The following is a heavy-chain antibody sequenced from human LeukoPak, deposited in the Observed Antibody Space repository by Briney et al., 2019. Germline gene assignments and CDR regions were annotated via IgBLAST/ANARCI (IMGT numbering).Heavy chain of an antibody. V-gene: IGHV3-48*01. Sequence: GGSLRLSCAASGFTFSSYSMNWVRQAPGKGLEWVSYISSSSGTIYYADSVKGRFTISRDNAKNSLFLRMNSLRAEDTAVYYCARGSGGWNYEDYWGQGTLVTVSS. D-gene: IGHD1-7*01. CDR1: GFTFSSYS. CDR3: ARGSGGWNYEDY. CDR2: ISSSSGTI. J-gene: IGHJ4*02.